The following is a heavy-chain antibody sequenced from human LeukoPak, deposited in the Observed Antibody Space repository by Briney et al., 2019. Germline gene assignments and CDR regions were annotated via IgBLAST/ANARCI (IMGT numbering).Heavy chain of an antibody. CDR3: ARDRNCSGYHRVDY. CDR1: GFTVSSNY. D-gene: IGHD2-15*01. Sequence: PGGSLRLSCAASGFTVSSNYMSWIRQAPGKGLEWVSYISSSGSTIYYADSVKGRFTISRDNAKNSLYLQMNSLRAEDTAVYYCARDRNCSGYHRVDYWGQGTLVTVSS. V-gene: IGHV3-11*04. CDR2: ISSSGSTI. J-gene: IGHJ4*02.